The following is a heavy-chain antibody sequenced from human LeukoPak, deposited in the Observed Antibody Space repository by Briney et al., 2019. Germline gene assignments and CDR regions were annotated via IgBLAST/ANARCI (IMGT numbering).Heavy chain of an antibody. D-gene: IGHD5-12*01. J-gene: IGHJ5*02. Sequence: ASVKVSCKASGYTFTSYDINWVRQATGQGLEWMGWMNPNSGNTGYAQKFQGRVTMTRNTSISTAYMELSSLRSEDTAVYYCAGAGGYSGYEDNWFDPWGQGTLVTVSS. CDR1: GYTFTSYD. CDR2: MNPNSGNT. V-gene: IGHV1-8*01. CDR3: AGAGGYSGYEDNWFDP.